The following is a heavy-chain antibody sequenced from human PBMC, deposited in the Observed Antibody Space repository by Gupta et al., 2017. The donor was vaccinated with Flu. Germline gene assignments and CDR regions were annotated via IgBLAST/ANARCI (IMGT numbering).Heavy chain of an antibody. D-gene: IGHD1-1*01. Sequence: VQLLESGGSFVQPGGSLRLSCAAPGFTFTSSPRTRVRQAPGKGLEWVSALTASGDKSFYADSVKGRFTISRDNAKNTLSLQMSSVRAEDTAMYYCARLPENWSFPDVFDIWGHGTMVTVSS. J-gene: IGHJ3*02. V-gene: IGHV3-23*01. CDR2: LTASGDKS. CDR3: ARLPENWSFPDVFDI. CDR1: GFTFTSSP.